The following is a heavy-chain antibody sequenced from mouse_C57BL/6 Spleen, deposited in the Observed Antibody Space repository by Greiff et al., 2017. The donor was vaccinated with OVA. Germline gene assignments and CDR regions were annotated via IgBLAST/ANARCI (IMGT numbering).Heavy chain of an antibody. J-gene: IGHJ3*01. CDR1: GYAFSSSW. D-gene: IGHD3-1*01. Sequence: VQLQQSGPELVKPGASVKISCKASGYAFSSSWMNWVKQRPGKGLEWIGRIYPGDGDTNYNGKFKGKATLTADKSSSTAYMQHSSLPSEDSAVYFYARSGGSGFAYWGQGTLVTVSA. CDR2: IYPGDGDT. CDR3: ARSGGSGFAY. V-gene: IGHV1-82*01.